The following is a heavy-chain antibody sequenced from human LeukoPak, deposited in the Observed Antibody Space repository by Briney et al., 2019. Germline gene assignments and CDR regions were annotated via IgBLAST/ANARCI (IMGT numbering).Heavy chain of an antibody. CDR1: GFTFSSYG. CDR2: IWYDGSNK. CDR3: AKAGGVIVGAIWGAHSYRFSENWFDP. J-gene: IGHJ5*02. V-gene: IGHV3-33*06. D-gene: IGHD1-26*01. Sequence: PGRSLRLSCAASGFTFSSYGMHWVRQAPGKGLEWVAVIWYDGSNKYYADSVKGRFTISRDNSKNTLYLQMNSLRAEDTAVYYCAKAGGVIVGAIWGAHSYRFSENWFDPWGQGTLVTVSS.